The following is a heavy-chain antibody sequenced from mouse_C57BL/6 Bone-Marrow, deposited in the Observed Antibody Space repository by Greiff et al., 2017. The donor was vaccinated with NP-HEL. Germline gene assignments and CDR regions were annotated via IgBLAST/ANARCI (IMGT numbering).Heavy chain of an antibody. J-gene: IGHJ2*01. CDR2: INPGSGGT. CDR3: ARGDGPFDY. CDR1: GYAFTNYL. D-gene: IGHD2-3*01. Sequence: VKLQQSGAELVRPGTSVKVSCKASGYAFTNYLIEWVKQRPGQGLEWIGVINPGSGGTNYNEKFKGKATLTADKSSSTAYMQLSSLTSEDSAVYFCARGDGPFDYWGQGTTLTVSS. V-gene: IGHV1-54*01.